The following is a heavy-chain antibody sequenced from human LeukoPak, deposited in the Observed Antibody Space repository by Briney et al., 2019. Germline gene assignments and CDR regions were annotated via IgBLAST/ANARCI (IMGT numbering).Heavy chain of an antibody. Sequence: GRSLRLSCAASGFTFDDYAMHWVRHAPGKGLEWVSGISWNSGSIGYEDSVKGRFTISRDNAKNSLYLQMNSLRAEDTALYYCAKDPFRYCSSTSCYTGMDVWGQGTTVTVSS. CDR3: AKDPFRYCSSTSCYTGMDV. J-gene: IGHJ6*02. V-gene: IGHV3-9*01. CDR2: ISWNSGSI. D-gene: IGHD2-2*02. CDR1: GFTFDDYA.